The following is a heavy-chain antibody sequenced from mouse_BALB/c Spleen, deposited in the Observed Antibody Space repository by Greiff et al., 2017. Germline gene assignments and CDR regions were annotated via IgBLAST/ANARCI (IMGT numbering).Heavy chain of an antibody. Sequence: EVQLQQSGTVLARPGASVKMSCKASGYTFTSYWMHWVKQRPGQGLEWIGAIYPGNSDTSYNQKFKGKAKLTAVTSTSTAYMELSSLTNEDSAVYYCTRGLLTLYFDYWGQGTTRTVSS. CDR3: TRGLLTLYFDY. CDR2: IYPGNSDT. D-gene: IGHD2-3*01. V-gene: IGHV1-5*01. J-gene: IGHJ2*01. CDR1: GYTFTSYW.